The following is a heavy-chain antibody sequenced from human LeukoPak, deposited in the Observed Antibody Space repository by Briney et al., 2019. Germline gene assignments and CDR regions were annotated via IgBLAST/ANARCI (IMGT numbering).Heavy chain of an antibody. D-gene: IGHD3-3*01. CDR2: IKSKTDGETT. CDR3: TTGVEK. CDR1: GFTVSSNY. J-gene: IGHJ4*02. Sequence: PGGSLRLSCAASGFTVSSNYMTWVRQAPGKGLEWVGRIKSKTDGETTDYGAPVKGRFIISREDPKNTLYLEMNSLKTEDTAVYYCTTGVEKWGQGTRVTVSS. V-gene: IGHV3-15*01.